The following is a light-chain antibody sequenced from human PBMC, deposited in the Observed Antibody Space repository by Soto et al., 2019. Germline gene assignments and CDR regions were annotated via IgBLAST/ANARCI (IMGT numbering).Light chain of an antibody. CDR1: QSIRTY. J-gene: IGKJ1*01. Sequence: DFQMTQSPSSLSASIGDRVTITCLASQSIRTYLNWYQQKPGKAPQLLIYAASRLQSGVPSRFSGSGSGTDFTLTISSLQPEDFATYYCQQSYSTMATFGQGTKVEIK. V-gene: IGKV1-39*01. CDR3: QQSYSTMAT. CDR2: AAS.